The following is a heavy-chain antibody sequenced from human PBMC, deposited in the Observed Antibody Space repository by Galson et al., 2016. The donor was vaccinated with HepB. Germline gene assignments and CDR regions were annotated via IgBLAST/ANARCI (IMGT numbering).Heavy chain of an antibody. CDR3: ARGKTWEPQPDY. CDR1: GYTFTTFA. V-gene: IGHV1-3*01. CDR2: INAGIGNT. J-gene: IGHJ4*02. Sequence: SVKVSCKASGYTFTTFAMHWVRQAPGQRLEWMGWINAGIGNTNYSQKFQGRVTITRDTSASTAYMELSSLGSEDTAAYYCARGKTWEPQPDYWGQGTLVTASS. D-gene: IGHD1-26*01.